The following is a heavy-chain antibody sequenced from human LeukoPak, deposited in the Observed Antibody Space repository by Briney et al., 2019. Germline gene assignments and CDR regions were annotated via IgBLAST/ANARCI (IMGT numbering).Heavy chain of an antibody. CDR2: INPDSGGT. Sequence: VASVKVSCKASGYTFTGYYMHWVRQAPGQGLEWMGWINPDSGGTNYAQKFQGRVTMTRDTSISTAYMEVSRLRSDDTAVYYCAREGSGWYGNFDYWGQGTLVTVSS. J-gene: IGHJ4*02. CDR3: AREGSGWYGNFDY. D-gene: IGHD6-19*01. CDR1: GYTFTGYY. V-gene: IGHV1-2*02.